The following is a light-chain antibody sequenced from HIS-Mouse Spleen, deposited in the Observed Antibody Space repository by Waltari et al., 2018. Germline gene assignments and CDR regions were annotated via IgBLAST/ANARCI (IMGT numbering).Light chain of an antibody. V-gene: IGLV3-19*01. CDR3: NSRDSSGNHVV. Sequence: SSELTQDPAVSVALGQTVRITCQGDSLRSYYASWYQQKPGQAPLLVIYGKNNRPSGIPDRVSGSSSGNTASLTITGAQAEDEADYYCNSRDSSGNHVVFGGGTKLTVL. CDR2: GKN. CDR1: SLRSYY. J-gene: IGLJ2*01.